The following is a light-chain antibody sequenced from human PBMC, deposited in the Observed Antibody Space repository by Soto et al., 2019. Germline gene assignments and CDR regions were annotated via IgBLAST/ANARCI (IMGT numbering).Light chain of an antibody. J-gene: IGKJ1*01. CDR2: GAS. CDR3: QQYGSSPGT. CDR1: QSVTSRY. Sequence: EIVLTQSPGTLSLSPGERATLSGRVCQSVTSRYLAWYQQKPGQAPRLLIFGASIRDTGIPDRFSGSGSGTDFTLTISRLESEDFAVYYCQQYGSSPGTFGQGTKVDIK. V-gene: IGKV3-20*01.